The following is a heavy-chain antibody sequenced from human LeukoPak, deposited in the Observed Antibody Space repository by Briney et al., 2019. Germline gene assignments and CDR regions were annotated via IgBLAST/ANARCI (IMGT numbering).Heavy chain of an antibody. CDR3: ARDDQFAFDI. CDR1: GFTFSSYP. J-gene: IGHJ3*02. D-gene: IGHD5-24*01. Sequence: PGGSLRLSCAASGFTFSSYPMNWVRQAPGKGLEWVSHIRSSSDNIHYADSVRGRFTISRDNAKNSLYLQMNSLRAEDTAVYYCARDDQFAFDIWGQGTMVTVSS. V-gene: IGHV3-48*01. CDR2: IRSSSDNI.